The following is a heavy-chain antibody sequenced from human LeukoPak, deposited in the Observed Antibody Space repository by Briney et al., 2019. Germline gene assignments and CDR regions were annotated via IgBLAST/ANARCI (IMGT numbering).Heavy chain of an antibody. J-gene: IGHJ5*02. CDR2: ISSSGSTI. D-gene: IGHD6-13*01. V-gene: IGHV3-48*03. CDR1: GFSFSSSE. CDR3: ATDMAAAGDH. Sequence: GGSLRLSCAASGFSFSSSEMNWVRQAPGKGLEWVSYISSSGSTIYYADSLKGRFTISRDNAKNSLYLQMNSLRAEDTAVYYCATDMAAAGDHWGQGTLVTVSS.